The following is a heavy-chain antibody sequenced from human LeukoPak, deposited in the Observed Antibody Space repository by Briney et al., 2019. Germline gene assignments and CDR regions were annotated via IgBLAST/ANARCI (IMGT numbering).Heavy chain of an antibody. CDR1: GFTFNGYS. J-gene: IGHJ4*02. D-gene: IGHD4-17*01. Sequence: GGSLRLSCTAFGFTFNGYSMNWVRQAPGKGLKWVSSISTSSSYIYYADSVKGRFTISRNNPKNSLYLQMNSLRAEDTAVYYCARNRGDPSYFDYWGQGTLVTVSS. CDR2: ISTSSSYI. CDR3: ARNRGDPSYFDY. V-gene: IGHV3-21*01.